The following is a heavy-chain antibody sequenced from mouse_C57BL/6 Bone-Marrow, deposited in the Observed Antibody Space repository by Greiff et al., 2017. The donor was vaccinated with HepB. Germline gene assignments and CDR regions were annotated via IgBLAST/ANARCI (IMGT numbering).Heavy chain of an antibody. D-gene: IGHD3-2*02. CDR2: IDPSDSYT. CDR3: AVDSSGYLTFDY. V-gene: IGHV1-50*01. CDR1: GYTFTSYW. J-gene: IGHJ2*01. Sequence: VQLQQPGAELVKPGASVKLSCKASGYTFTSYWMQWVKQRPGQGLEWIGEIDPSDSYTNYNQKCKGKATLTVDTSSSTAYMQLSSLTSEDSAVYYCAVDSSGYLTFDYWGQGTTLPVSS.